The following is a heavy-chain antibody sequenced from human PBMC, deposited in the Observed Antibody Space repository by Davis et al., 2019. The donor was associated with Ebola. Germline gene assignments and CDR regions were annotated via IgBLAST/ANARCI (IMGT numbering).Heavy chain of an antibody. CDR1: GYIFTNYW. CDR2: IYPGDSDN. J-gene: IGHJ4*02. Sequence: PGGSLRLSCEASGYIFTNYWIAWVRQLPGKGLEWIGIIYPGDSDNRYSPSFQGQVRMSVDKSITTAYLQWNSLKASDTAIYYCARRSGGGDSSFDLWGQGTLVTVSS. V-gene: IGHV5-51*01. CDR3: ARRSGGGDSSFDL. D-gene: IGHD4-17*01.